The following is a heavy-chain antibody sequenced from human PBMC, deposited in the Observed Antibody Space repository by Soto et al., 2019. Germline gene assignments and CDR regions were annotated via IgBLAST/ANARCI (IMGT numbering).Heavy chain of an antibody. CDR2: IYYSGST. D-gene: IGHD1-26*01. Sequence: QVQLQESGPGLVKPSETLSLTCTVSGGSISSYYWSWIRQPPGKGLEWIGYIYYSGSTNYNPSLKSRVTISVDTSKNQFSLKLSSVTAADTAVYYCARGGSHIYPVDYWCQGSMVTVSS. CDR1: GGSISSYY. V-gene: IGHV4-59*01. CDR3: ARGGSHIYPVDY. J-gene: IGHJ4*02.